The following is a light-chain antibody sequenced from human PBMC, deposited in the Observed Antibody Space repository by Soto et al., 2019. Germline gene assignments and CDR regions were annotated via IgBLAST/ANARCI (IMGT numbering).Light chain of an antibody. CDR2: AAN. J-gene: IGKJ1*01. V-gene: IGKV1-39*01. CDR3: QQSHSSPWT. Sequence: DLQMTQSPSSLSASEGDRVTITCRTSQSIINYLNWYQQKPGKAPKLLIYAANSLQSGVPLRFSGSGAGTDFTLTISSLQPEDFATYYCQQSHSSPWTFGQGTKVDIK. CDR1: QSIINY.